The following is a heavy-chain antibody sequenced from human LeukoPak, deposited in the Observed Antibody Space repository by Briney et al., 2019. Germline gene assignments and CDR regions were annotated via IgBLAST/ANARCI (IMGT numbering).Heavy chain of an antibody. Sequence: SETLSLTCTVSGGSINNYYWSWIRQPPGKGLEWIGYIYHSGSTNYNPSLKGRVTMSVDTSTNQFSLKLSSVTAADTAVYYCARHRGAYYYGSGSYPYFDYWGQGTLVTVSS. J-gene: IGHJ4*02. CDR1: GGSINNYY. V-gene: IGHV4-59*08. CDR2: IYHSGST. D-gene: IGHD3-10*01. CDR3: ARHRGAYYYGSGSYPYFDY.